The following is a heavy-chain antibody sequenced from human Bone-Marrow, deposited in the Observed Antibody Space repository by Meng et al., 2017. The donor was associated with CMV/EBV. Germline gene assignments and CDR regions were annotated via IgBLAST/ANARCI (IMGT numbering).Heavy chain of an antibody. CDR3: ARGLQLGWFDP. Sequence: VRLVPAGAEVTKPWASVKVSCKASGYTFTSYNINSVRQAAGQGLEWMGWINPNSGGTNYAQKFQGRVTMTRDTSISTAYMELSRLRSDDTAVYYCARGLQLGWFDPWGQGTLVTVSS. V-gene: IGHV1-2*02. J-gene: IGHJ5*02. CDR2: INPNSGGT. D-gene: IGHD4-11*01. CDR1: GYTFTSYN.